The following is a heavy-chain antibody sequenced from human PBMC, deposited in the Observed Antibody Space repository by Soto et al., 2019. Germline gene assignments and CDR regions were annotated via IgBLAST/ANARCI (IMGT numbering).Heavy chain of an antibody. Sequence: QVQLVQSGAEVKKPGASVKVSCKASGYTFTSYAMHWVRQAPGQRLEGMGWINAGNGNTKYSQKFQGRVTITRDTSASTAYMELSSLRSEDTAVYSCARRLYSGYDSAFDYWGQGTLVTVSS. CDR2: INAGNGNT. CDR3: ARRLYSGYDSAFDY. V-gene: IGHV1-3*01. D-gene: IGHD5-12*01. CDR1: GYTFTSYA. J-gene: IGHJ4*02.